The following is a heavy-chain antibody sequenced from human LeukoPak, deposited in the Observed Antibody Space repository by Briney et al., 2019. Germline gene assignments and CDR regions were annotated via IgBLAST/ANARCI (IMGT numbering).Heavy chain of an antibody. Sequence: ASVKVSCKASGHTFPNYGISWVRQAPGHGLAWMGWISAYNGNTIYAQKLQGRVTMTTDTSTSTAYMELRSLRSGDTAVYYCARLYYDILTGYPYYFDFWGQGTLVTVSS. D-gene: IGHD3-9*01. CDR3: ARLYYDILTGYPYYFDF. V-gene: IGHV1-18*01. CDR1: GHTFPNYG. CDR2: ISAYNGNT. J-gene: IGHJ4*02.